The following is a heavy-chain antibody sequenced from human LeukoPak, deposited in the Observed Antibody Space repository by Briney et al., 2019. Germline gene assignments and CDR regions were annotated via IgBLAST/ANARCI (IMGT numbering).Heavy chain of an antibody. D-gene: IGHD6-6*01. J-gene: IGHJ4*02. V-gene: IGHV3-64*01. CDR1: GFTFSSYA. CDR3: ARDRGDSNSSSYFDY. CDR2: ISSNGGST. Sequence: PGGSLRLSCAASGFTFSSYAMHWVRQAPGKGLEYVSAISSNGGSTYYANSVKGRFTISRDHSKNTLYLQMGSLRAEDMAVYYCARDRGDSNSSSYFDYWGQGTLVTVSS.